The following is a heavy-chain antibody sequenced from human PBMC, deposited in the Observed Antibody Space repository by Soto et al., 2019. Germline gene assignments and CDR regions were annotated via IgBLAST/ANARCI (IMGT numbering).Heavy chain of an antibody. CDR1: GGSISGGGFS. V-gene: IGHV4-30-2*01. CDR3: ARLQFGEGFDY. CDR2: ILHTGGT. Sequence: SETLSLTCAVSGGSISGGGFSWSWIRQPPGKGLEWIGYILHTGGTQYNPSLKSRVSMSVGKSKNHFSLHLTSVTAADTAVYYCARLQFGEGFDYWGQGALVTVSS. D-gene: IGHD3-10*01. J-gene: IGHJ4*02.